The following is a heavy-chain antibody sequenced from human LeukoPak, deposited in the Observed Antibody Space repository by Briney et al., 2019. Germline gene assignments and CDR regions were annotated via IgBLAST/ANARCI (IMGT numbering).Heavy chain of an antibody. D-gene: IGHD5-18*01. CDR3: ARGGRDKQGYSYRNSPFDY. CDR2: IYCSGST. V-gene: IGHV4-39*07. CDR1: GGSISSSSYY. Sequence: SETLSLTCTVSGGSISSSSYYWGWIRQPPGKGLEWIGSIYCSGSTYYNPSLKSRVTISVDTSKNQFSLKLSSVTAADTAVYYCARGGRDKQGYSYRNSPFDYWGQGTLVTVSS. J-gene: IGHJ4*02.